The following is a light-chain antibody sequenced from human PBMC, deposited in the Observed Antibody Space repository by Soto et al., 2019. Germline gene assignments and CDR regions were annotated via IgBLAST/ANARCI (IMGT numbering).Light chain of an antibody. CDR3: QQSSKTPPT. J-gene: IGKJ1*01. CDR2: GAV. V-gene: IGKV1-39*01. Sequence: DIRMTQSPSSLSASIGDRVTITCRASQTINNYLNWYQQEPGKAPKLLIYGAVTLHSGVPSRFSGSRSGTDFTLTITSLQTEDFATYYCQQSSKTPPTFGRGTTVDIK. CDR1: QTINNY.